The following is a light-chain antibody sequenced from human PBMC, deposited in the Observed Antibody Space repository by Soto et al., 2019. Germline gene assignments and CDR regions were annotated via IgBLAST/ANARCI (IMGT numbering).Light chain of an antibody. CDR1: QTLRSGY. J-gene: IGKJ1*01. CDR2: DVS. CDR3: HQYGSSPRA. Sequence: DIVLTQTPVTLSLSPWDRATLSCRASQTLRSGYLAWYQHKPGQAPRLLIYDVSSRTTGIPDRFSGSGSGTDFTLTISRLEPEDFAVYYCHQYGSSPRAFGQGTKVDIK. V-gene: IGKV3-20*01.